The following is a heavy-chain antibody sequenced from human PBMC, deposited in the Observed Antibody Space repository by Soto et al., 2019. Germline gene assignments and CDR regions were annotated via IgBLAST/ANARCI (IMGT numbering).Heavy chain of an antibody. CDR3: ARGGDIVVVTAPLDY. J-gene: IGHJ4*02. CDR1: GYTFTNYY. Sequence: QVQLVQSGAEVKKPGASVKVSCRASGYTFTNYYMHWVRQAPGQGLEWMGIIKPSGGETTYAQKFLGRATMTRETSTGTLYMELSSLRSEDTAVYYCARGGDIVVVTAPLDYWGQGTLVTVSS. D-gene: IGHD2-21*02. CDR2: IKPSGGET. V-gene: IGHV1-46*01.